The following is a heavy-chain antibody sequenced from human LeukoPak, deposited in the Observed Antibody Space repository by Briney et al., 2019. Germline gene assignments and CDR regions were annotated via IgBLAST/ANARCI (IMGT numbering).Heavy chain of an antibody. D-gene: IGHD4-11*01. V-gene: IGHV3-20*04. CDR3: ARSTVYPSYYYYMDV. J-gene: IGHJ6*03. CDR1: GFTFDDYG. CDR2: INLNCGST. Sequence: GGSLRLSCAASGFTFDDYGMGLVRPAPGKGLEWVTGINLNCGSTGYADSVKGRFNISRDNDKNSLYLQMNSLRAEDTALYYCARSTVYPSYYYYMDVWGKGTTVTVSS.